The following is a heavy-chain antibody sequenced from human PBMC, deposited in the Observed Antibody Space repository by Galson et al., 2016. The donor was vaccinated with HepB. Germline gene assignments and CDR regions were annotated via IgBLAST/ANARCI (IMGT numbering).Heavy chain of an antibody. CDR1: GFTFSSYG. CDR3: AKDQGILTGYFGH. D-gene: IGHD3-9*01. J-gene: IGHJ4*02. CDR2: ISYDGSNK. Sequence: SLRLSSAASGFTFSSYGMHWVRQAPGKGLEWVAVISYDGSNKYYADSVKGRFTISRDNSKNTLYLQMNSLRAEDTAVYYCAKDQGILTGYFGHWGQGTLVTVSS. V-gene: IGHV3-30*18.